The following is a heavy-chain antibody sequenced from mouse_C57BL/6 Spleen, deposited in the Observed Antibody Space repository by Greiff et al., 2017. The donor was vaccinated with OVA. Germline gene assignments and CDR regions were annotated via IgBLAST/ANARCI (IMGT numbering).Heavy chain of an antibody. Sequence: QVQLKQSGAELVRPGTSVKMSCKASGYTFTNYWIGWAKQRPGHGLEWIGDIYPGGGYTNYNEKFKGKATLTADKSSSTAYMQFSSLTSEDSAIYYCARRDYYGSSGPFDYWGQGTTLTVSS. CDR2: IYPGGGYT. CDR3: ARRDYYGSSGPFDY. CDR1: GYTFTNYW. D-gene: IGHD1-1*01. V-gene: IGHV1-63*01. J-gene: IGHJ2*01.